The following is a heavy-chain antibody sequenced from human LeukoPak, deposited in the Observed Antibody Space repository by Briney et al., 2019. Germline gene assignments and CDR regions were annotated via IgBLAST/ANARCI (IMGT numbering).Heavy chain of an antibody. V-gene: IGHV1-18*01. D-gene: IGHD3-22*01. Sequence: ASVKVSCKASGYTFTTYNINWVRQAPGQGLEWMGWISGYNGNTNYAQKLQGRVTMTTDTSTSTAYMELSSLRSEDTAVYYCARAYYYDSSGYYFDYWGQGTLVTVSS. CDR3: ARAYYYDSSGYYFDY. CDR2: ISGYNGNT. CDR1: GYTFTTYN. J-gene: IGHJ4*02.